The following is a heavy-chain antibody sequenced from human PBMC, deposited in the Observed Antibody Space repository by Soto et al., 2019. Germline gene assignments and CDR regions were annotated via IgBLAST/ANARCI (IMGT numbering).Heavy chain of an antibody. CDR3: AKDGGPVYCNSPGCSAKHFDY. CDR2: ISGSGGST. CDR1: GFTFSSYD. Sequence: GGSLRLSCAASGFTFSSYDMSWVRQAPGKGLEWVSAISGSGGSTYYADSVKGRFTMSRDNSKNTLYLQMNSLRVEDTAVYYCAKDGGPVYCNSPGCSAKHFDYWGQGTLVTVSS. V-gene: IGHV3-23*01. J-gene: IGHJ4*02. D-gene: IGHD2-2*01.